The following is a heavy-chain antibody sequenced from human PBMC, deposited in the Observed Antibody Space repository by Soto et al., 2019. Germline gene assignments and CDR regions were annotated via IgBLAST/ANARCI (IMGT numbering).Heavy chain of an antibody. V-gene: IGHV4-34*01. CDR3: ARGLGVGATRDY. D-gene: IGHD1-26*01. J-gene: IGHJ4*02. CDR2: INHSGST. Sequence: LSISCAVCGGSVSGYYWSWIRQPPGKGLEWIGEINHSGSTNYNPSLKSRVTISVDTSKNQFSLKLSSVTAADTAVYYCARGLGVGATRDYWGQGTLVTVSS. CDR1: GGSVSGYY.